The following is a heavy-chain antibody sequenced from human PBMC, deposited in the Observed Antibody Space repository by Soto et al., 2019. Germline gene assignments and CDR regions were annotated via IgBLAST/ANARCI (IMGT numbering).Heavy chain of an antibody. CDR2: MYYSRGS. CDR3: ARGGYCNGSACCWSFLYRRYGMAA. Sequence: SETLSLTRTVSGGSISYYYWSWLRQPPGKGLEWIGYMYYSRGSNYNPSLNSRVTISVDTSNNQFSLELTSVTAADTAVYHCARGGYCNGSACCWSFLYRRYGMAARGPWTTLT. J-gene: IGHJ6*02. D-gene: IGHD2-15*01. CDR1: GGSISYYY. V-gene: IGHV4-59*01.